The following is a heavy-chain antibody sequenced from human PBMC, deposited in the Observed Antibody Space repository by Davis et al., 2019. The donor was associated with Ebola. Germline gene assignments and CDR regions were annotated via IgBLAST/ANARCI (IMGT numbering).Heavy chain of an antibody. CDR2: ISPSAGST. CDR3: AREAAGLGY. CDR1: GFSFPSYA. Sequence: PGGSLRLSCAGSGFSFPSYAMSWVRQAPGRGLEWVSCISPSAGSTFYADSVNGRFTISRDNSKSTLYLQMNSLRAEDTAVYYCAREAAGLGYWGQGTLVTVSS. V-gene: IGHV3-23*01. J-gene: IGHJ4*02.